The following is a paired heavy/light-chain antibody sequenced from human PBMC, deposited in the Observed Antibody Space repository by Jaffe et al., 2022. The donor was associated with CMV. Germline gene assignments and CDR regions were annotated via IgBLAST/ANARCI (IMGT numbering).Light chain of an antibody. CDR1: QGISSW. CDR2: AAS. Sequence: DIQMTQSPSSVSASVGDRVTITCRASQGISSWLAWYQQKPGKAPKLLIYAASSLQSGVPSRFSGSGSGTDFTLTISSLQPEDFATYYCQQANSFPQTFGQGTKVEIK. CDR3: QQANSFPQT. J-gene: IGKJ1*01. V-gene: IGKV1-12*01.
Heavy chain of an antibody. CDR3: ARGLKDIVVVVAANSWFDP. CDR2: INHSGST. Sequence: QVQLQQWGAGLLKPSETLSLTCAVYGGSFSGYYWSWIRQPPGKGLEWIGEINHSGSTNYNPSLKSRVTISVDTSKNQFSLKLSSVTAADTAVYYCARGLKDIVVVVAANSWFDPWGQGTLVTVSS. V-gene: IGHV4-34*01. D-gene: IGHD2-15*01. J-gene: IGHJ5*02. CDR1: GGSFSGYY.